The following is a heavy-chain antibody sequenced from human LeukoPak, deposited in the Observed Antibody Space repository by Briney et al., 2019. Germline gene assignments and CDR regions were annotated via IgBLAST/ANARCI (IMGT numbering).Heavy chain of an antibody. D-gene: IGHD1-26*01. J-gene: IGHJ3*02. CDR3: AREDSGSYDPGSFDI. CDR1: VFTFSNYR. Sequence: GGSLRLSCAASVFTFSNYRMNWVRQAPGEGREGVSSISVTSIYIYYPDSVKGRFTISRDNDNSSLSLQLHSLRAEDTSVYYCAREDSGSYDPGSFDIWGQGTLVTVSS. V-gene: IGHV3-21*01. CDR2: ISVTSIYI.